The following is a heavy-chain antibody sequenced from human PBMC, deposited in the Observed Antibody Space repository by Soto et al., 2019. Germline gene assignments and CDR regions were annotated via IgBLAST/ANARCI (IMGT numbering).Heavy chain of an antibody. CDR2: IINNGATA. D-gene: IGHD3-16*02. J-gene: IGHJ4*02. CDR1: GFTFSSYA. Sequence: EVQLLESGGGLVQPGGSLTLSCATSGFTFSSYAMVWVRQAAEKGLEWVASIINNGATAYYADSVKGRFTISRGNSENTLYLQMNGLRADDTALYFCAKSRVFIGAIVTLLDSWGQGTQVTVSS. V-gene: IGHV3-23*01. CDR3: AKSRVFIGAIVTLLDS.